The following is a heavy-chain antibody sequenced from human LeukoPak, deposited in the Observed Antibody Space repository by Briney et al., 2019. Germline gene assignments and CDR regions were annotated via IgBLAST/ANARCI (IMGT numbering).Heavy chain of an antibody. V-gene: IGHV1-18*01. CDR2: ISAYNGNT. J-gene: IGHJ4*02. Sequence: ASVKASCKASGYTFTSYGITWVRQAPGQGLEWMGWISAYNGNTEYAQIFQGRVTMTTDTSTTTAYMELRSLTSDDTAVYYCARGGPTARLITFGGVTDYWGQGTLVTVSS. CDR3: ARGGPTARLITFGGVTDY. CDR1: GYTFTSYG. D-gene: IGHD3-16*01.